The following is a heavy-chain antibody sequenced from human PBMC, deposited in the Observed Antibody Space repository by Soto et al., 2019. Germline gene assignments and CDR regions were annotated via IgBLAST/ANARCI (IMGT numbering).Heavy chain of an antibody. CDR2: IRSKAYGGTT. CDR1: GFTFGDYA. CDR3: TRGPANIPFGYYYYYMDV. D-gene: IGHD3-16*01. J-gene: IGHJ6*03. V-gene: IGHV3-49*03. Sequence: GGSLRLSCTASGFTFGDYAMSWFRQAPGKGLEWVGFIRSKAYGGTTEYAASVKGRFTISRDDSKSIAYLQMNSLKTEDTAVYYCTRGPANIPFGYYYYYMDVWGKGTTVTVSS.